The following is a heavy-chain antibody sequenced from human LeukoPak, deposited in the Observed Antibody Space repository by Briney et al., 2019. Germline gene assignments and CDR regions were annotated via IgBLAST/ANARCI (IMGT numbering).Heavy chain of an antibody. CDR3: ARARGGLLRPLCD. D-gene: IGHD2-21*01. CDR2: IYSDGST. Sequence: GGSLRLSCAASGFTVSSNYMSWVRQAPGKGLEWVSVIYSDGSTYYADSVKGRFTISRDNSKNTLYLQMNSLRVEDTAVYYCARARGGLLRPLCDWGQGTLVTVSS. V-gene: IGHV3-53*01. CDR1: GFTVSSNY. J-gene: IGHJ4*02.